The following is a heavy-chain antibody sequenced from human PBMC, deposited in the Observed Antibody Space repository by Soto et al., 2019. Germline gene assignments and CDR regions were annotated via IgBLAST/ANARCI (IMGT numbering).Heavy chain of an antibody. D-gene: IGHD6-13*01. CDR3: AKPLHYIAAAGLFDY. CDR1: GFTFSSYA. V-gene: IGHV3-23*01. CDR2: ISGSGGST. Sequence: PGGSLSLSCAASGFTFSSYAMSWVRQAPGKGLEWVSAISGSGGSTYYADSVKGRFTISRDNSKNTLYLQMNSLRAEDTAVYYCAKPLHYIAAAGLFDYWGQGTLVTVSS. J-gene: IGHJ4*02.